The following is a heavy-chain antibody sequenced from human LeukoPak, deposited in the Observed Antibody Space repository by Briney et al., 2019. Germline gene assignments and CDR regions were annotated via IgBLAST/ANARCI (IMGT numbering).Heavy chain of an antibody. J-gene: IGHJ4*02. CDR3: ARDYHQEQWLVPGY. D-gene: IGHD6-19*01. CDR2: IYYSGST. CDR1: GGSIGRSSYY. Sequence: PSETLSLTCTVSGGSIGRSSYYWGWIRQPPGKGLEWIGNIYYSGSTNYNPSLKSRVTISLDTSKNQFSLRLSSVTAADTAVYYCARDYHQEQWLVPGYWGQGTLVTVSS. V-gene: IGHV4-39*07.